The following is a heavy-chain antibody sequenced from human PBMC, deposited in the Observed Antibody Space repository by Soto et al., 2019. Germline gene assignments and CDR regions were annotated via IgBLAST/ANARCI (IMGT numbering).Heavy chain of an antibody. CDR2: IYHSGST. Sequence: SETLSLTCAVSSGSISSSNWWSWVRQPPGKGLEWIGEIYHSGSTNYNPSLKSRVTISVDKSKNQFSLKLSSVTAADTAVYYCAREWEYNYYYYMDVWGKGTTVTVSS. J-gene: IGHJ6*03. D-gene: IGHD1-26*01. V-gene: IGHV4-4*02. CDR3: AREWEYNYYYYMDV. CDR1: SGSISSSNW.